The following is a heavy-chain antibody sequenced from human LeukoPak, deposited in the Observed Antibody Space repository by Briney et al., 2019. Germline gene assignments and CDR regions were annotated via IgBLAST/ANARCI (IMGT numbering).Heavy chain of an antibody. V-gene: IGHV4-30-4*01. D-gene: IGHD2-2*02. CDR2: IYYSGST. Sequence: SQTLSLTCTVSGGSISSGDYYWSWIRQPPGKCLEWIGYIYYSGSTYYNPSLKSRVTISVDTSKNQFSLKLSSVTAADTAVYYCASTKRGKYCSSTSCYIFDYWGQGTLVTVSS. CDR3: ASTKRGKYCSSTSCYIFDY. J-gene: IGHJ4*02. CDR1: GGSISSGDYY.